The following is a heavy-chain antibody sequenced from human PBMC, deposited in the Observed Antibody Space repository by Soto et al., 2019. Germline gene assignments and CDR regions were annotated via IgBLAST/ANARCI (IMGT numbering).Heavy chain of an antibody. Sequence: PGASVKVSCKASGYTFTSYAMHWVRQAPGQRLEWMGWINAGNGDTKYSQKFQGRVTTTRDTSASTAYMELSSLRSEDTAVYYCASGWNSDRWNWFDPWGQGTLVTVSS. CDR2: INAGNGDT. CDR1: GYTFTSYA. D-gene: IGHD1-7*01. J-gene: IGHJ5*02. CDR3: ASGWNSDRWNWFDP. V-gene: IGHV1-3*01.